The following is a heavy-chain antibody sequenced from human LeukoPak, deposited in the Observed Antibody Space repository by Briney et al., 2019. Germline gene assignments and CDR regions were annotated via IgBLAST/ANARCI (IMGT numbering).Heavy chain of an antibody. Sequence: GGSLRLSCAASGFTFSSYGMHWVRQAPGKGLEWVAVISYDGSNKYYADSVKGRFTISRDNSKNTLYLQMNSLRAEDTAVYYCAKELPDYLPKGYYFDYWGQGTLVTVSS. J-gene: IGHJ4*02. V-gene: IGHV3-30*18. CDR1: GFTFSSYG. CDR2: ISYDGSNK. D-gene: IGHD4-11*01. CDR3: AKELPDYLPKGYYFDY.